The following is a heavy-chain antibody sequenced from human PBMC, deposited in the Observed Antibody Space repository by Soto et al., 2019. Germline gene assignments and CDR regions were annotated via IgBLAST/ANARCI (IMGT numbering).Heavy chain of an antibody. CDR2: ISGSGGST. Sequence: GGSLRLSCAASGFTFSSYAMSWVRQAPGKGLEWVSAISGSGGSTYYADSVKGRFTISRDNSKNTLYLQMNSLRAEDTAVYYCAKPEGSYYYYYGMDVWGQGTTVTVSS. CDR1: GFTFSSYA. CDR3: AKPEGSYYYYYGMDV. J-gene: IGHJ6*02. V-gene: IGHV3-23*01.